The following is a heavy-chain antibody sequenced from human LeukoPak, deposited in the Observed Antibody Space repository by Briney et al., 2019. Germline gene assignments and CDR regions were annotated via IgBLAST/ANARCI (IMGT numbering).Heavy chain of an antibody. Sequence: ASVKVSCKASGYTFTSHSIIWVRQAPGQGLEWMGWISAYNGDTKYAQKTQDRVTMTTDASTSTAYMELRGLRSDDTAVYYCATLNLILVGATVPWGQGTLVTVSS. J-gene: IGHJ5*02. D-gene: IGHD1-26*01. CDR1: GYTFTSHS. CDR2: ISAYNGDT. V-gene: IGHV1-18*01. CDR3: ATLNLILVGATVP.